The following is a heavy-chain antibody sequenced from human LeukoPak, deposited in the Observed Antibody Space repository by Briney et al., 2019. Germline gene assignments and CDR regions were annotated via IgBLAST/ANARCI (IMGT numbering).Heavy chain of an antibody. CDR2: IWYDGSSK. CDR1: GFTFSSYG. J-gene: IGHJ6*02. D-gene: IGHD2-15*01. V-gene: IGHV3-33*01. CDR3: ARDERYCSGGSCYPSDGMDV. Sequence: PGRSLRLSCAASGFTFSSYGMHWVRQAPGKGLEWVAVIWYDGSSKYYADSVKGRFTISRDNSKNTLYLQMNSLRAEDTAVYYCARDERYCSGGSCYPSDGMDVWGQGTTVTVSS.